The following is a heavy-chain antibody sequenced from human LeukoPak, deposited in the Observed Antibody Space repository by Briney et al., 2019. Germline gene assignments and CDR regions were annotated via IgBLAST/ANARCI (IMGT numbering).Heavy chain of an antibody. J-gene: IGHJ4*02. CDR1: GFTFSSYW. CDR2: INSDGSST. V-gene: IGHV3-74*01. D-gene: IGHD5-18*01. Sequence: GGSLRLSCAASGFTFSSYWMHWVRQAPGKRLVWVSRINSDGSSTSYADSVKGRFTISRDNAKNTLYLQMNSLRAEGTAVYYCVRGGGYSYGSFDYWGQGTLVTVSS. CDR3: VRGGGYSYGSFDY.